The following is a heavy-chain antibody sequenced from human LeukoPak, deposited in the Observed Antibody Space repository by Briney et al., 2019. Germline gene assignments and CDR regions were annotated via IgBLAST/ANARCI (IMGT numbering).Heavy chain of an antibody. CDR1: GFPFDEHA. D-gene: IGHD3-10*01. Sequence: PGRSLRLSCAASGFPFDEHAMHWVRQGPGKGLEWVSGISYSSETIGYVDSVKGRFTISRDNVRKSLYLQMNSLRIEDTALYYCAKDRGGGSQLGDAYDVWGQGTMVSVSA. J-gene: IGHJ3*01. CDR3: AKDRGGGSQLGDAYDV. V-gene: IGHV3-9*01. CDR2: ISYSSETI.